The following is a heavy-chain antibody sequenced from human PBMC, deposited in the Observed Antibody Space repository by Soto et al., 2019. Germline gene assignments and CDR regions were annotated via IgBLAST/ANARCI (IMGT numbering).Heavy chain of an antibody. J-gene: IGHJ5*02. CDR3: ARGSGARSSSHGGDWFDP. V-gene: IGHV1-69*02. D-gene: IGHD6-13*01. CDR1: AGTCSSYT. CDR2: IIPILGIA. Sequence: QVQLVQSGAEVKKPGSSVKVSCKASAGTCSSYTISWVRQAPGQGLEWMGRIIPILGIANYAQKFQGRVTITADKTTSTAYMERSSRRSEDTAGDYGARGSGARSSSHGGDWFDPWGQGTLVTVSA.